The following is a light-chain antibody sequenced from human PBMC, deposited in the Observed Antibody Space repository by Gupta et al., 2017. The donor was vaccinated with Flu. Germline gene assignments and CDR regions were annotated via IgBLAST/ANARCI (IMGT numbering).Light chain of an antibody. CDR2: DVT. V-gene: IGLV2-11*01. Sequence: QSAPTQPRSVSGSPGQSVTISCTGPSPDVGGSARVSLYKPRPAKPPNLILYDVTERPAGVPGSFSGSKAGNTASLTISGLKAEEEADYYCSSHAARVNWVFGSGTTVTVL. CDR1: SPDVGGSAR. J-gene: IGLJ1*01. CDR3: SSHAARVNWV.